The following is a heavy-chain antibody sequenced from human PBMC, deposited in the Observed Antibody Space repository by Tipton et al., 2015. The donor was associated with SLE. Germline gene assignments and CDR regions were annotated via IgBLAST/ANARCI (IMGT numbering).Heavy chain of an antibody. CDR2: IYNSGIT. Sequence: LRLSCTVSGGSISSGFYYWSWIRQPAGKGLEWIGLIYNSGITNYNPSLQSRVTLSVDMSKNQFSLRLSSVTAADTGVYYCVKSVVVVSPRDYYYYMDVWGKGTTVTVSS. V-gene: IGHV4-61*02. CDR3: VKSVVVVSPRDYYYYMDV. D-gene: IGHD2-15*01. CDR1: GGSISSGFYY. J-gene: IGHJ6*03.